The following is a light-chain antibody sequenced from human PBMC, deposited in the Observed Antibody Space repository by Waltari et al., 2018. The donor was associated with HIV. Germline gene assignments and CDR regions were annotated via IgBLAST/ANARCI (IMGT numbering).Light chain of an antibody. CDR1: SPNFGNSF. V-gene: IGLV1-51*01. J-gene: IGLJ3*02. Sequence: QAVLTQPPSVSAAPGQKVTISSSGSSPNFGNSFVSWYQHLPGAAPKLLIYDNHKRPSGISDRCSGSKSGTSATLAITGLQTGDEADYYCGTWDSSLGAGVFGGGTRLTVL. CDR3: GTWDSSLGAGV. CDR2: DNH.